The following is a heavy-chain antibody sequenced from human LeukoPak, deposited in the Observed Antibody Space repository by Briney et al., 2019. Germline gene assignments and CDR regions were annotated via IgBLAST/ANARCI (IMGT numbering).Heavy chain of an antibody. Sequence: GGSLRLSCSVSGFTFSTYVMHWVRQAPGKGLEYVSAISSNGDNTYYADSVKGRLTISRDNSKNTLYLQMSSLRPDDTAVYFCVRGTGYWGQGTLATVSS. CDR1: GFTFSTYV. V-gene: IGHV3-64D*06. CDR2: ISSNGDNT. CDR3: VRGTGY. J-gene: IGHJ4*02.